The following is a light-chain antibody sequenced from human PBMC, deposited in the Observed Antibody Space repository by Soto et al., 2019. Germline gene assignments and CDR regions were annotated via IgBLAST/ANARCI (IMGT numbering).Light chain of an antibody. J-gene: IGLJ2*01. CDR2: DVS. CDR3: SSYTSSSTVV. Sequence: QSALTQPASVSGSPGQSITISCTGTSSDVGGYNYVSWYQQHPGKAPKLMIYDVSNRPSGVSNRFSGSTSGNTASLTISGLQAEYEADYYCSSYTSSSTVVFGGGTKLTVL. CDR1: SSDVGGYNY. V-gene: IGLV2-14*01.